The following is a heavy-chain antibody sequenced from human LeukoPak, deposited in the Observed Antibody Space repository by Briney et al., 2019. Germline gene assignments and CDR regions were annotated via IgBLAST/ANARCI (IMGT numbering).Heavy chain of an antibody. CDR2: ISGSGAST. V-gene: IGHV3-23*01. J-gene: IGHJ4*02. CDR1: GSTFSTYA. D-gene: IGHD6-13*01. Sequence: PGGSLRLSCAVSGSTFSTYAMSWVRQAPGKGLEWVSTISGSGASTYYTDSVKGRFTISRDNSKNTLYLQMNSLGAEDTAVYYCANAHTGIAAAGMGYWGQGTLVTVSS. CDR3: ANAHTGIAAAGMGY.